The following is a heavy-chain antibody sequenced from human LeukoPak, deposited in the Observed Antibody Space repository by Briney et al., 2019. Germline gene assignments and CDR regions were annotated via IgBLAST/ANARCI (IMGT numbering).Heavy chain of an antibody. CDR1: GGSFSSYY. J-gene: IGHJ3*02. V-gene: IGHV4-34*01. CDR3: ASLNPFSGRRNAFDI. CDR2: VNHSGTA. Sequence: SETLALTCAVHGGSFSSYYWRWIRQPPGQGLEWIREVNHSGTARYNPSLESRVTISVDTSKSQSSLNVYFVTAADTAVYYCASLNPFSGRRNAFDIWGQGAMVTASS. D-gene: IGHD1-26*01.